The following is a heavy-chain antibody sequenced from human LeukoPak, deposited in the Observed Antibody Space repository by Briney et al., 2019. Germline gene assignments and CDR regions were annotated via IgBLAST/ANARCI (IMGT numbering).Heavy chain of an antibody. CDR3: ARVTGYMIGDYFDY. J-gene: IGHJ4*02. D-gene: IGHD3-22*01. CDR1: GGSIGSYY. CDR2: IYYSGST. V-gene: IGHV4-59*13. Sequence: PSETLSLTCTVSGGSIGSYYWSWIRHPPGKGLGWFGYIYYSGSTNYNPSLKSRVTISVDTSKNQFSLRLSSVTAADTAVYYCARVTGYMIGDYFDYWGQGTLVTVSS.